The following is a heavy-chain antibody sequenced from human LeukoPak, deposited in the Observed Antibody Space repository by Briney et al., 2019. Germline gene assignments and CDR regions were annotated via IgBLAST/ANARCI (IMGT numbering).Heavy chain of an antibody. Sequence: CKAXXYTLTSYGISWVRQAPGQGLEWMGWISAYNGNTNYAQKLQGRVTMTTDTSTSTAYMELRSLRSDDTAVYYCARTRLGECDYWGQGTLVTVSS. CDR3: ARTRLGECDY. CDR2: ISAYNGNT. CDR1: XYTLTSYG. J-gene: IGHJ4*02. D-gene: IGHD3-16*01. V-gene: IGHV1-18*04.